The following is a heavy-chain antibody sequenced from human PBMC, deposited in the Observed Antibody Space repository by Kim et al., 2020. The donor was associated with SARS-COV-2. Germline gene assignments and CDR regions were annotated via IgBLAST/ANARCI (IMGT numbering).Heavy chain of an antibody. J-gene: IGHJ4*02. CDR2: IYYSGST. CDR3: ASYIAAAGN. D-gene: IGHD6-13*01. CDR1: GGSISSSSYY. Sequence: SETLSLTCTVSGGSISSSSYYWGWIRQPPGKGLEWIGSIYYSGSTYYNPSLKSRVTISVDTSKNQFSLKLSSVTAADTAVYYCASYIAAAGNWGQGTLVTVSS. V-gene: IGHV4-39*01.